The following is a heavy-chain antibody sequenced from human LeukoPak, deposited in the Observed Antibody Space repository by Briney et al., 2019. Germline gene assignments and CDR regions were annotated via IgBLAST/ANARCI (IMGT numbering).Heavy chain of an antibody. J-gene: IGHJ4*02. CDR2: ISSSGSTI. V-gene: IGHV3-11*04. CDR1: GFTFSDYY. D-gene: IGHD2-2*01. Sequence: GGSLRLSCAASGFTFSDYYMSWIRQAPGKGLEWVSYISSSGSTIYYADSVKGRFTISRDNAKNSLYLQMNSLRAEDTAVYYCARAYCSSTSCYVLSLFDYWGQGTLVTVSS. CDR3: ARAYCSSTSCYVLSLFDY.